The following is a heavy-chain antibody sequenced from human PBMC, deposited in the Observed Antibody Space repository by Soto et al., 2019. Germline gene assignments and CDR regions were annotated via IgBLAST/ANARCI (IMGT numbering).Heavy chain of an antibody. CDR2: IYYSGTT. V-gene: IGHV4-39*01. J-gene: IGHJ4*02. Sequence: QLQLQESGPGLVKPSTTLSLTCNVSGGSMRTPNYYWVWIRQPPGKGLEWIGSIYYSGTTYYSPFLKSRVAISAATSKNQFSLVLDSVAAADTAVYFCAAVVPAARVDYWGQGALITVSS. CDR1: GGSMRTPNYY. CDR3: AAVVPAARVDY. D-gene: IGHD6-25*01.